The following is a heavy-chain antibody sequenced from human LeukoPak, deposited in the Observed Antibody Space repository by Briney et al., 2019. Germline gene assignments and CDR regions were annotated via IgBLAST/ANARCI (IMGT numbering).Heavy chain of an antibody. CDR3: ANLNLIPGEDYFDY. Sequence: SETLSLTCAVYGGSFSGYYWSWIRQPPGKGLEWIGEINHSGTTNYNPSLKSRVTISVDTSKNQFSLKLTSVTAADTAVYYCANLNLIPGEDYFDYWGQGTLVSVSS. CDR2: INHSGTT. D-gene: IGHD2-21*01. CDR1: GGSFSGYY. V-gene: IGHV4-34*01. J-gene: IGHJ4*02.